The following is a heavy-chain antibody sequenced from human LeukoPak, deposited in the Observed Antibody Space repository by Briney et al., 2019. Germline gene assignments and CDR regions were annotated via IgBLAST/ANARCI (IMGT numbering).Heavy chain of an antibody. J-gene: IGHJ6*02. CDR3: ARGLDSSGYWYYYYYYGMDV. Sequence: ASVKVSCKASGGTFSSYAISWVRQAPGQGLEWMGGIIPIFGTANYAQKFRGRVTITADESTSTAYMELSSLRSEDTAVYYCARGLDSSGYWYYYYYYGMDVWGQGTTVTVSS. D-gene: IGHD3-22*01. CDR1: GGTFSSYA. CDR2: IIPIFGTA. V-gene: IGHV1-69*01.